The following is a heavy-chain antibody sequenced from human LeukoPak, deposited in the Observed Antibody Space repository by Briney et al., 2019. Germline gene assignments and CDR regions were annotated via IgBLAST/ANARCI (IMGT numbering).Heavy chain of an antibody. D-gene: IGHD3-10*01. CDR3: AFGAEFGEG. Sequence: GASVTVSFMSSVYTFTYYYMHWVRQARGQGREWMGWINPNSGGTNYARKFQGRLTITSDTSISTAYMQLSRLRYDDTAVYYWAFGAEFGEGWGEGALVTVSS. CDR1: VYTFTYYY. J-gene: IGHJ4*02. V-gene: IGHV1-2*02. CDR2: INPNSGGT.